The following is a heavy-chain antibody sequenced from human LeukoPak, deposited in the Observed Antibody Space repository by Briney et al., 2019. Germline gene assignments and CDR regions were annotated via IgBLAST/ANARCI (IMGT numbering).Heavy chain of an antibody. CDR1: GLSLSTRGVG. J-gene: IGHJ1*01. CDR3: AHRRSDTFFLN. D-gene: IGHD2/OR15-2a*01. Sequence: SGPTLVKPTQTLTLTCAFSGLSLSTRGVGVGWIRQPSGKALEWLAHIYWDDDKRYNSSLNSRLAITKDTSKNQVVLTMTNVDPVDTATYYCAHRRSDTFFLNWGQGTLVTVSS. CDR2: IYWDDDK. V-gene: IGHV2-5*02.